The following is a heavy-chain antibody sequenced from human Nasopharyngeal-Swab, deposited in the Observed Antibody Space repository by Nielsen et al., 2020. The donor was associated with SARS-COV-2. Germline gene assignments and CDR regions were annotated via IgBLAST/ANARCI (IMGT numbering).Heavy chain of an antibody. D-gene: IGHD5-12*01. CDR1: GFTFRSYA. CDR2: ISGSDYTT. V-gene: IGHV3-23*01. Sequence: GGSLRLSCAASGFTFRSYAISWVRQAPGKGLEWVSVISGSDYTTYYADSVKGRFTISRDNSKNTVNLQMNSLGIEDTAIYYCAKDRDSGDDSDDYYHYYGMDVWGQGTTVTVFS. CDR3: AKDRDSGDDSDDYYHYYGMDV. J-gene: IGHJ6*02.